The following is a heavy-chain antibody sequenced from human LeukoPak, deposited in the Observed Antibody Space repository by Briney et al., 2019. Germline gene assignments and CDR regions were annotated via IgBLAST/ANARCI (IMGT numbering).Heavy chain of an antibody. V-gene: IGHV4-61*02. D-gene: IGHD6-19*01. CDR2: IYTSGST. J-gene: IGHJ3*02. CDR1: GGSISSGSYY. CDR3: ARAPTIAVAVVEAFDI. Sequence: SETLSLTCTVSGGSISSGSYYWSWIRQPAGKGLEWIGRIYTSGSTNYNPSLKSRVTISVDTSKNQFSLKLSSVTAADTAVYYCARAPTIAVAVVEAFDIWGQGTMVTVSS.